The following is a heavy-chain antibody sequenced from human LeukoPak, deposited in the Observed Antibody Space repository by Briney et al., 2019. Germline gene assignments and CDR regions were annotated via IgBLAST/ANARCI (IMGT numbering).Heavy chain of an antibody. CDR2: IDTDGSTT. V-gene: IGHV3-74*01. CDR3: VRDRDGYNY. CDR1: GFTFSNSL. Sequence: PGGSLRLSCAASGFTFSNSLMHWVRQVPGKGLVWVARIDTDGSTTHYAASVKGRFTTSRDNAKNTLYLQMNTLRAEDTAVYYCVRDRDGYNYWGQGTLVTVSS. J-gene: IGHJ4*02. D-gene: IGHD5-24*01.